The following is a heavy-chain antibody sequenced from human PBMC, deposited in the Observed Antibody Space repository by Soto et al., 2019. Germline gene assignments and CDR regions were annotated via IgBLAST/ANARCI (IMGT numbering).Heavy chain of an antibody. Sequence: GESLKISCEASGYTVTNFWIGWVRQMPWTGLECMGRIDPSDSYTNYSPSFQGHVTISADKSISTAYLQWSSLKASDTAMYYCARQSCTNGVCYTTGPYYYYGMDVWGQGTTVTVS. D-gene: IGHD2-8*01. J-gene: IGHJ6*02. CDR1: GYTVTNFW. V-gene: IGHV5-10-1*01. CDR2: IDPSDSYT. CDR3: ARQSCTNGVCYTTGPYYYYGMDV.